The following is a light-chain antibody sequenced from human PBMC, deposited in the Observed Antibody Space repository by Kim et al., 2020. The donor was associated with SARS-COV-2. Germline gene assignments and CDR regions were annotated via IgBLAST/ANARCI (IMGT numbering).Light chain of an antibody. V-gene: IGKV3-20*01. CDR3: QQYGSSH. J-gene: IGKJ4*01. Sequence: EIVLSQSPGTLSLSPGDRATLSCRTSQSVSSSYLAWYQQKPGQAPRLLIYGASSRATGIPDRFSGSGSGTDFTLTISRLEPEDFSVYYCQQYGSSHFGGGTKVDSK. CDR2: GAS. CDR1: QSVSSSY.